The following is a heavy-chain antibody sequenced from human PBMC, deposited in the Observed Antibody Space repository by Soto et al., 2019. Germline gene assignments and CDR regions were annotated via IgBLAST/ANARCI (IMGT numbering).Heavy chain of an antibody. CDR1: GFTFSDYY. J-gene: IGHJ5*02. D-gene: IGHD2-2*01. Sequence: GGSLRLSCAAYGFTFSDYYMHWIRQAPGKGLEWVSYISGSGDTIHYADSVQGRFTISRDNAKSSLYLQMSSLRAEDTAVYYCARVGCSASCFSDWFDPWGQGTLVTVSS. CDR3: ARVGCSASCFSDWFDP. CDR2: ISGSGDTI. V-gene: IGHV3-11*01.